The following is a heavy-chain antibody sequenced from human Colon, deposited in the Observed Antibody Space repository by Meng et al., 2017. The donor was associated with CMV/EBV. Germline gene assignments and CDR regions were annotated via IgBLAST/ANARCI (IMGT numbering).Heavy chain of an antibody. CDR1: GFTFSSYA. J-gene: IGHJ4*02. Sequence: GESLKISCAASGFTFSSYAMHWVRQAPGKGLEWVAVISYDGSNKYYADSVKGRFTISRDNSKNTLYLQMNSLRAEDTAVYYCATWTLISQVNYYFDYWGQGTLVTVSS. V-gene: IGHV3-30-3*01. CDR3: ATWTLISQVNYYFDY. D-gene: IGHD1-1*01. CDR2: ISYDGSNK.